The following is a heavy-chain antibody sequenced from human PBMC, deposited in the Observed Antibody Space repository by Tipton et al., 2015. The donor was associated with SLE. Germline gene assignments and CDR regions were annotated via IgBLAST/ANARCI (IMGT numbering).Heavy chain of an antibody. Sequence: SLRLSCAASGFTFSSYGMHWVRQAPGKGLEWVAFIRYDGSNKYYADSVEGRFTISRDNSKNTLYLQMNSLRAEDTAVYYCAKEHDYGDYFDYWGQGTLVTVSS. CDR3: AKEHDYGDYFDY. V-gene: IGHV3-30*02. CDR1: GFTFSSYG. J-gene: IGHJ4*02. D-gene: IGHD4-17*01. CDR2: IRYDGSNK.